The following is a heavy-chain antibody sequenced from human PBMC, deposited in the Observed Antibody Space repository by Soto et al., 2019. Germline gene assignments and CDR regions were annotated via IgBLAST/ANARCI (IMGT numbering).Heavy chain of an antibody. D-gene: IGHD2-15*01. V-gene: IGHV3-30-3*01. CDR3: ARGDGISGPEGY. J-gene: IGHJ4*02. CDR2: ISYDGSNK. Sequence: QVQLVESRGGVVQPGRSLRLSCATSGFTFSSYAMHWVRQAPGKGPEWVAIISYDGSNKYYADSVKGRFIISRDNSKNTLFLQMNSLRTEDTAVYHCARGDGISGPEGYWGQGTLVTVSS. CDR1: GFTFSSYA.